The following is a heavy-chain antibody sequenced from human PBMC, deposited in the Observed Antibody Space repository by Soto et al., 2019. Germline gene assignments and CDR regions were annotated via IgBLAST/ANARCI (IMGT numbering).Heavy chain of an antibody. CDR3: ALNQIAVAGMGDNWFDP. CDR1: GGSISSYY. D-gene: IGHD6-19*01. Sequence: SETLSLTCTVSGGSISSYYWSWIRQPPGKGLEWIGYIYYSGSTNYNPSLKSRVTISVDTSKNQFYLKLSSVTAADTAVYYCALNQIAVAGMGDNWFDPWGQGTLVTVSS. CDR2: IYYSGST. J-gene: IGHJ5*02. V-gene: IGHV4-59*08.